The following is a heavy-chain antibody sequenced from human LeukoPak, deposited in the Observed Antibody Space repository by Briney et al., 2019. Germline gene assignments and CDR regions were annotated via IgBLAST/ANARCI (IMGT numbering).Heavy chain of an antibody. V-gene: IGHV7-4-1*02. D-gene: IGHD4-17*01. Sequence: ASVKVSCKASGYTFTTYAMNWVRQAPGQGLEWMGWINTNTGNPMYAQGFTGRFVFSLDTSVSTAYLQISSLKAEDTAVYYCARHQGLDDHGDFPGFDPWGQGTLVTVSS. CDR1: GYTFTTYA. J-gene: IGHJ5*02. CDR2: INTNTGNP. CDR3: ARHQGLDDHGDFPGFDP.